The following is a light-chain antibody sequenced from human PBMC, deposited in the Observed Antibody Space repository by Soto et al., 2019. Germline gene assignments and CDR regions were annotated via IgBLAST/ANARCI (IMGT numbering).Light chain of an antibody. V-gene: IGKV3-20*01. CDR3: QQYGGSPS. CDR2: GAS. J-gene: IGKJ1*01. Sequence: DIVLTQSPGTLSLSPGERATLSCRASQTVTSNYLAWYQQKPGQAPRLLIYGASNRATGIPDRFSGSGSGTDFTLTISRLEPEDFAVYHCQQYGGSPSFGQGTKVDIK. CDR1: QTVTSNY.